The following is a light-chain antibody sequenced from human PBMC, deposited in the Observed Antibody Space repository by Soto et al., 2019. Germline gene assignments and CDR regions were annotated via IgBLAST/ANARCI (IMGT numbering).Light chain of an antibody. CDR2: GAS. CDR1: RSVSSSY. CDR3: QQYDSSPLYT. V-gene: IGKV3-20*01. Sequence: ENVLTQSPGTLSLSPGERATLSCRASRSVSSSYLAWYQQNPGQAPRLLIYGASSRATGIPDRFSGSGSGTDFALTISRLEPEDFAVYYCQQYDSSPLYTFGQGTKLEIK. J-gene: IGKJ2*01.